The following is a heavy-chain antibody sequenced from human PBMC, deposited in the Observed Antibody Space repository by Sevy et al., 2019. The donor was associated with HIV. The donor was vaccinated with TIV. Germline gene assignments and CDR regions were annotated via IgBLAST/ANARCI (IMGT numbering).Heavy chain of an antibody. J-gene: IGHJ6*02. CDR1: GYTFTSYG. D-gene: IGHD2-15*01. V-gene: IGHV1-18*01. CDR2: ISAYNGNT. Sequence: ASVKVSCKASGYTFTSYGISWVRQARGQGLEWMGWISAYNGNTNYAQKLQGRVTMTTDTSTSTAYMELRSLRSDDTAVYYCARDPRYCSGGSCYSVLGYYYGMDVWGQGTTVTVSS. CDR3: ARDPRYCSGGSCYSVLGYYYGMDV.